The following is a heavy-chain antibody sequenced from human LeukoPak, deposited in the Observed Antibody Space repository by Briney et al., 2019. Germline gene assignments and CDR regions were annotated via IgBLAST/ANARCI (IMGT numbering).Heavy chain of an antibody. CDR1: GYTFTSYG. J-gene: IGHJ4*02. Sequence: ASVKVSCKASGYTFTSYGISWVRQAPGQGLEWMGWISAYNGNTNYAQKLQGRVTMTTDTSTSTAYMELRSLRSDDTAVYYCARDTFYDYVWGSYRQDYFDYWGQGTLVTVSS. CDR2: ISAYNGNT. CDR3: ARDTFYDYVWGSYRQDYFDY. V-gene: IGHV1-18*01. D-gene: IGHD3-16*02.